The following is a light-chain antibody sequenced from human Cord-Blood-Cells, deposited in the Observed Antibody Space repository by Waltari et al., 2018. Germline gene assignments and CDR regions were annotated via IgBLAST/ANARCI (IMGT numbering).Light chain of an antibody. CDR2: AAS. CDR3: QHSYSTPWT. V-gene: IGKV1-39*01. J-gene: IGKJ1*01. Sequence: DIQMTQSPSSLSASVGDRVTITCRASQSISSYLNWYQQKPGKAPKLLIYAASSLQSGVPSRFSVSVSLSDFTLTIISLQPEDFSTDYVQHSYSTPWTFGQGTKVEIK. CDR1: QSISSY.